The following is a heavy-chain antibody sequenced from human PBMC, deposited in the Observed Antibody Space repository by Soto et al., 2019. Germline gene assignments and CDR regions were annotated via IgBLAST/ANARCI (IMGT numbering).Heavy chain of an antibody. Sequence: QVQLVQSGAEVKKPGASVKVSCKASGYSFTSYDMNWVRQAPGQGLEWMRWVNPNSGDTDYAQKFQDRVTMTTNTSIRTAYMELSSLRSEDTAVYYCARVSFLAPVTGAEIFDFWGQGTMVTVSS. J-gene: IGHJ3*01. CDR3: ARVSFLAPVTGAEIFDF. CDR2: VNPNSGDT. V-gene: IGHV1-8*01. CDR1: GYSFTSYD. D-gene: IGHD2-21*02.